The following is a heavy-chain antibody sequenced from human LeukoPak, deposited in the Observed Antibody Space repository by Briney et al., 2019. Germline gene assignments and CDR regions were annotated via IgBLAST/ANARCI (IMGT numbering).Heavy chain of an antibody. Sequence: THGESLKISCKGSGYNFSTFWIGWVRQMSGKGLEWMGIIYPGDSDTRYSPSFQGQVTISADKSISTAFLQWSSLKASDTAMYYCAIARIAVRPRFDYWGPGTLVTVSS. CDR3: AIARIAVRPRFDY. CDR2: IYPGDSDT. D-gene: IGHD6-6*01. J-gene: IGHJ4*02. V-gene: IGHV5-51*01. CDR1: GYNFSTFW.